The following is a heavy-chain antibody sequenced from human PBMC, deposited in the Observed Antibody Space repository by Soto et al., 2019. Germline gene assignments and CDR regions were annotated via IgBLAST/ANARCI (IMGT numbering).Heavy chain of an antibody. CDR1: GFTFSSYA. CDR3: AKLLVETGGSSGWPWYFDC. J-gene: IGHJ4*02. CDR2: ISGSGGTT. D-gene: IGHD6-25*01. Sequence: EVPLLESGGGLVQPGGSLSLSCAASGFTFSSYAMSWVSQAPGKGLEWVSAISGSGGTTYYADSVKGRFTISRDNSKNTLYLQTTSLRAEDTAAYYCAKLLVETGGSSGWPWYFDCWGQGALGTVSS. V-gene: IGHV3-23*01.